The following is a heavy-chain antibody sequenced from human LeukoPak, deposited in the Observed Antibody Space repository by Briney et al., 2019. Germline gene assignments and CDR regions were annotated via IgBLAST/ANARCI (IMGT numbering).Heavy chain of an antibody. Sequence: GESLKISCKGSGYGFTSYWIGWVRQMPGKGLEWMGIIYPGDSDTRYSPSFQGQVTISADKSISTAYLQWSSLKASDTAMYYCARHPSYYDSSGYYKDYYMDVWGKGTTVTVSS. D-gene: IGHD3-22*01. J-gene: IGHJ6*03. CDR3: ARHPSYYDSSGYYKDYYMDV. V-gene: IGHV5-51*01. CDR2: IYPGDSDT. CDR1: GYGFTSYW.